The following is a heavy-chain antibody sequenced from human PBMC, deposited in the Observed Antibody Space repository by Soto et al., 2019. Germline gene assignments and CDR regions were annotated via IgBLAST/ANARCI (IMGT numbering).Heavy chain of an antibody. J-gene: IGHJ4*02. CDR1: GFTFYNYG. V-gene: IGHV3-30*18. CDR2: ISSDGDDK. D-gene: IGHD6-6*01. CDR3: AKGSMSPQQVLDH. Sequence: QVQLVESGGGVVQPGRSLRLSCAASGFTFYNYGMHWVRQDPGKGLEWVTTISSDGDDKYYADSVKGRFTISRDNSKNTLDLQMIGLRAEDTAIYFCAKGSMSPQQVLDHWGQGTVVTVSS.